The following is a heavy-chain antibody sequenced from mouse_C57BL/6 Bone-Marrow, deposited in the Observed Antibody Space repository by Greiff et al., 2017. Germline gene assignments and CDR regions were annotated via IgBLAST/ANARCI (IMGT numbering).Heavy chain of an antibody. CDR1: GYTFTSYW. Sequence: VQLQQSGAELVKPGASVKLSCKASGYTFTSYWMQWVKQRPGQGLEWIGEIDPSDSYTNYNQKFKGKATLTVDTSSSTAYMQLSSLTSEDSAVCYCARGAWFAYWGQGTLVTVSA. V-gene: IGHV1-50*01. CDR2: IDPSDSYT. CDR3: ARGAWFAY. J-gene: IGHJ3*01.